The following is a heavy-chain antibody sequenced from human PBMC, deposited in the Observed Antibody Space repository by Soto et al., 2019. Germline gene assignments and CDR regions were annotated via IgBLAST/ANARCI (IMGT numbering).Heavy chain of an antibody. J-gene: IGHJ6*02. CDR2: ISAYNGNT. CDR1: GYSFTSYG. D-gene: IGHD1-1*01. V-gene: IGHV1-18*01. Sequence: ASVKVSCKASGYSFTSYGISWVRQAPGQGLEWMGWISAYNGNTNYAQKLQGRVTMTTDTSTSTAYMELRSLRSDDTAVYYCARGHLRGGTNYYGMDVWGQGTTVTVSS. CDR3: ARGHLRGGTNYYGMDV.